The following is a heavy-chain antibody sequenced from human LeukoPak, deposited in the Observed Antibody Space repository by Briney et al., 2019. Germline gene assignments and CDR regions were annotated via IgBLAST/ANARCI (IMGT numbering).Heavy chain of an antibody. Sequence: SETLSLTCTVSGGSISSYYWSWIRQPPGKGLEWIGYIYYSGSTNYNPSLKSRVTISVDTSKNQFSLKLSSVTAADTAVYYCARKRGVKNRFDYWGQGTLVTVSS. J-gene: IGHJ4*02. D-gene: IGHD1/OR15-1a*01. V-gene: IGHV4-59*12. CDR2: IYYSGST. CDR1: GGSISSYY. CDR3: ARKRGVKNRFDY.